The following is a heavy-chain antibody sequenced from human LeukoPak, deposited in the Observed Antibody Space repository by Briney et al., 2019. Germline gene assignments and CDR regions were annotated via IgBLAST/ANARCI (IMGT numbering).Heavy chain of an antibody. CDR2: IYYSGST. CDR1: GGSISSYY. Sequence: PSETLSLTCTVSGGSISSYYWSWLRQPPGKGLEWIGYIYYSGSTNYNPSLKSRVTISVDTSKNQFSLKLSSVTAADTAVYYCARPPVSFDGMDVWGQGTTVTVSS. V-gene: IGHV4-59*08. J-gene: IGHJ6*02. CDR3: ARPPVSFDGMDV.